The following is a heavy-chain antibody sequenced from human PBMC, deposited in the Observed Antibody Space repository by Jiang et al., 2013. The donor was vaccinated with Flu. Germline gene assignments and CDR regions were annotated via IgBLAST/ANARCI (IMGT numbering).Heavy chain of an antibody. CDR2: ISAYNGNT. V-gene: IGHV1-18*01. D-gene: IGHD6-19*01. Sequence: SGAEVKKPGASVKVSCKASGYTFTSYGISWVRQAPGQGLEWMGWISAYNGNTNYAQKLQGRVTMTTDTSTSTAYMELRSLRSDDTAVYYCARDDRFRGSGWFTDYWGQGTLVTVSS. CDR3: ARDDRFRGSGWFTDY. CDR1: GYTFTSYG. J-gene: IGHJ4*02.